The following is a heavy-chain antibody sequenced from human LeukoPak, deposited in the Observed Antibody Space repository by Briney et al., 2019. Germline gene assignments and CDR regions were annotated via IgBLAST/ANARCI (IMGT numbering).Heavy chain of an antibody. V-gene: IGHV4-61*03. Sequence: SGTLSLTCSVFGGSVSSGSYYWSWIRQSPGKGLEWIGCIHYSGSTNYNPSLRGRVAMSIDTSKNHFSLRLISVTAADTAIYYCARAPGIVGTTPFGNYWGRGTLVTVSS. J-gene: IGHJ4*02. CDR2: IHYSGST. CDR1: GGSVSSGSYY. D-gene: IGHD1-26*01. CDR3: ARAPGIVGTTPFGNY.